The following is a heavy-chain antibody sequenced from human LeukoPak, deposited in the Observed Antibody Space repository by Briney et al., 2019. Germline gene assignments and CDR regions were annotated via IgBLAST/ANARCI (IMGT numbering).Heavy chain of an antibody. Sequence: SETLSLTCTVSGGSISSGDYYWSWIRQPPGKGLEWIGYIYYSGSSYYNPSLRSRVTISVDTSKNHFSLKLSSVTAADTAVYYCARNRDGYNSFDYWGQGTLVTVSS. J-gene: IGHJ4*02. CDR2: IYYSGSS. CDR3: ARNRDGYNSFDY. CDR1: GGSISSGDYY. D-gene: IGHD5-24*01. V-gene: IGHV4-30-4*01.